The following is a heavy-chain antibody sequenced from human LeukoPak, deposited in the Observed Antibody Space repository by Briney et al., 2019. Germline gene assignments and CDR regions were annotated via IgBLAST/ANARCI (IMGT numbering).Heavy chain of an antibody. CDR3: ARVPGGLEWADFDY. CDR2: ITGDGSST. CDR1: GFAFSGYW. D-gene: IGHD3-3*01. J-gene: IGHJ4*02. V-gene: IGHV3-74*01. Sequence: PGGSLRLSCAASGFAFSGYWMHWVRQPPGKGLVWVSRITGDGSSTTYADSVKGRFTISRDNAKNTLYLQMISLRAEDTAVYYCARVPGGLEWADFDYWGQGTLVTVSS.